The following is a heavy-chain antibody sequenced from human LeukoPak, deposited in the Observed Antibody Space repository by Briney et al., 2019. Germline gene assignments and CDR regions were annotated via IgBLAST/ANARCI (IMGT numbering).Heavy chain of an antibody. V-gene: IGHV4-39*01. CDR2: IYYSGNT. CDR3: ARQTGSGLFILP. CDR1: GVSISSSNSY. J-gene: IGHJ4*02. Sequence: SVNLSLTCTVSGVSISSSNSYWGWIRQPPGKGLEWIGSIYYSGNTYYNASLKSQVSISIDTSKNQFSPRLTSVTAADTAVYYCARQTGSGLFILPGGQGTLVTVSS. D-gene: IGHD3/OR15-3a*01.